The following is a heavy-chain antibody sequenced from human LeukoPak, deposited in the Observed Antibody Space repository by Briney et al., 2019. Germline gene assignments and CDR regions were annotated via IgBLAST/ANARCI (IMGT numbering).Heavy chain of an antibody. CDR3: ARGGYGDYVGWYFDL. CDR1: GGSISSYY. V-gene: IGHV4-59*01. D-gene: IGHD4-17*01. J-gene: IGHJ2*01. CDR2: IYYSGSS. Sequence: SETLSLTCTVSGGSISSYYWSWIRQPPGKGLEWIGYIYYSGSSNYNPSLKSRVTISVDTSKNQFSLKLSSVTAADTAVYYCARGGYGDYVGWYFDLWGRGTLVTVSS.